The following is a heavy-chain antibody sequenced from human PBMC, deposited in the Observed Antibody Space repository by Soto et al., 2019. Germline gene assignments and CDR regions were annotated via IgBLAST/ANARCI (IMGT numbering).Heavy chain of an antibody. CDR2: IIHTGNT. V-gene: IGHV4-34*12. CDR1: GGSFSGYY. D-gene: IGHD2-2*01. J-gene: IGHJ5*02. CDR3: ARRYCRSTRCLAGFDP. Sequence: SETLSLTCAVYGGSFSGYYWSGIRQPPGKGLEWIGEIIHTGNTKYKPSLKSRVTISVDTSKNQFSLKLTSVTAAETALYYCARRYCRSTRCLAGFDPWGRGTMVTVSS.